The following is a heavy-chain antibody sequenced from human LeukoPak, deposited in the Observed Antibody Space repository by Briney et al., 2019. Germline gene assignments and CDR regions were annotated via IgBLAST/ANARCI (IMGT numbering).Heavy chain of an antibody. D-gene: IGHD5-18*01. CDR2: ISSSSSTI. CDR1: GFTFSSYT. CDR3: ARYVDTTMLT. V-gene: IGHV3-48*02. Sequence: GGSLRLSCAASGFTFSSYTMNWVRQAPGKGLEWVSYISSSSSTIYYADSVKGLFTISRDNAKNSLYLQMNSLRDEDTAVYYCARYVDTTMLTWGQGTLATVSS. J-gene: IGHJ4*02.